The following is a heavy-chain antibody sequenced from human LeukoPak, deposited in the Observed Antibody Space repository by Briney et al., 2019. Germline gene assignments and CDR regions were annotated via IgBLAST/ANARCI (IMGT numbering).Heavy chain of an antibody. D-gene: IGHD3-3*01. CDR2: ISSSSSYI. V-gene: IGHV3-21*01. CDR3: ARGWFADFGVVIYRLGVDV. Sequence: GGSLRLSCAASGFTFSSYSMNWVRQAPGKGLEWVSSISSSSSYIYYADSVKGRFTISRDNAKNPLYLQMNSLRAEDTAVYYCARGWFADFGVVIYRLGVDVWGQGTTVTVSS. CDR1: GFTFSSYS. J-gene: IGHJ6*02.